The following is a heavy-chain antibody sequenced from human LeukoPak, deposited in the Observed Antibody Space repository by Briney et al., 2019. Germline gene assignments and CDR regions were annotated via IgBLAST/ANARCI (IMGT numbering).Heavy chain of an antibody. CDR3: AVSAGLGSKTFDY. CDR2: ISSSSSSYI. J-gene: IGHJ4*02. V-gene: IGHV3-21*01. D-gene: IGHD3-10*01. Sequence: SGGSLRLSCAASGFTFSSYSMNWVRQAPGKGLEWVSSISSSSSSYIYYADSVKGRFTISRDNAKNSLYLQMNSLRAEDTAVYYCAVSAGLGSKTFDYWGQGTLVTVSP. CDR1: GFTFSSYS.